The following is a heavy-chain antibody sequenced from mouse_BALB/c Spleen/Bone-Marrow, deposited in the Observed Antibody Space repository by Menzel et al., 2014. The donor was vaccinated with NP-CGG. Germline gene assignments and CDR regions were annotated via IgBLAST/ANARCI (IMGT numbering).Heavy chain of an antibody. CDR2: INPNTGYT. Sequence: QVQLQQSGAELAKPGASVKMSCKASGYTFTSYWMHWVKQRPGQGLERIGYINPNTGYTEYNQKFKDKATLTADKSSSTAYMQLSSLTSEDSAAYYCARAPLLRLRNYFDYWGQGTTLTVSS. V-gene: IGHV1-7*01. CDR3: ARAPLLRLRNYFDY. D-gene: IGHD1-2*01. J-gene: IGHJ2*01. CDR1: GYTFTSYW.